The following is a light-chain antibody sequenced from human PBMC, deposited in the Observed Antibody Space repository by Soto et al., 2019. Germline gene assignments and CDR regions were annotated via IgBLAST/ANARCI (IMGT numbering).Light chain of an antibody. Sequence: QSALTQPASVSGSPGQSITISCTGTSSDVGSCSLVSWYQQHPGKAPKVMIYEASKRPSGVSNRFSASKSGNTASLTISGLQDEDEADYYCCSYAGSRTYVFGTGTKVTVL. CDR2: EAS. J-gene: IGLJ1*01. CDR1: SSDVGSCSL. CDR3: CSYAGSRTYV. V-gene: IGLV2-23*01.